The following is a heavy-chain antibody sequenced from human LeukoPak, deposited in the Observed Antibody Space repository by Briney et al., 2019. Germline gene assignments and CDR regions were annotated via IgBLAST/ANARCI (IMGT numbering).Heavy chain of an antibody. J-gene: IGHJ4*02. Sequence: PSETLSLTCAVYGESFSGYSWTWIRQPPGKGLEWTGDIDQSGTSNYNPSLKSRVTMSVDTSKNQFSLKMRSVTAADTAVYYCARARGTETIDYWGQGTLVTVSS. V-gene: IGHV4-34*01. CDR1: GESFSGYS. CDR2: IDQSGTS. CDR3: ARARGTETIDY. D-gene: IGHD1/OR15-1a*01.